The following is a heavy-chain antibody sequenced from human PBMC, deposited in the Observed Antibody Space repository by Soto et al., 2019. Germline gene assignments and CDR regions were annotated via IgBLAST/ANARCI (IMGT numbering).Heavy chain of an antibody. V-gene: IGHV3-21*01. CDR1: GFTFSSYS. Sequence: GGSLRLSCAASGFTFSSYSMNWVRQAPGKGLEWVSSISSSSSYIYYADSVKGRFTISRDNAKNSLYLQMNSLRAEDTAVYYCARARDSSGIDYWGQGTLVTVSS. CDR3: ARARDSSGIDY. D-gene: IGHD3-22*01. J-gene: IGHJ4*02. CDR2: ISSSSSYI.